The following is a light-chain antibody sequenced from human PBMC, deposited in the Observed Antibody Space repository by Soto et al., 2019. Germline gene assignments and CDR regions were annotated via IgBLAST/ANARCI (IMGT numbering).Light chain of an antibody. CDR2: GAS. J-gene: IGKJ4*01. CDR3: QHYRTS. Sequence: EIVLTQSPGTLSLSPGERATLSCRASQSVSSSYLAWYQQKPGQAPRLLIYGASSRATGIPDRFSGSGSGKDFNLTITRLEPEDFAVYYCQHYRTSFGGGTKVEIK. V-gene: IGKV3-20*01. CDR1: QSVSSSY.